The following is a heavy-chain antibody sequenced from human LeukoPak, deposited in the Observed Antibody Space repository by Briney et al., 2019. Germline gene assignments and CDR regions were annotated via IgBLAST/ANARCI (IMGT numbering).Heavy chain of an antibody. J-gene: IGHJ4*02. CDR1: GYTFTGHY. CDR2: INPNTGDT. D-gene: IGHD2-2*01. V-gene: IGHV1-2*02. Sequence: ASVTDSCKASGYTFTGHYIHWVRQAPGQGLDWMGWINPNTGDTKYAQKFEGRVTMTRDTSISTVYMELSWLRSDDTAVYYCARDARHCTRSSCYPFYFDSWGQGTPVTVSS. CDR3: ARDARHCTRSSCYPFYFDS.